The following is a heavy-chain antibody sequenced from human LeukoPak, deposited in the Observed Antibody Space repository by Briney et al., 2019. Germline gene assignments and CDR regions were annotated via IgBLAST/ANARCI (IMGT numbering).Heavy chain of an antibody. Sequence: ASVKVSCKASGYTFTGYYMHWVRQAPGQGLEWMGWINPNSGGTNYAQKFQGRVTMTRDTSISTAYMELSRLRSDDTAVYYCASLGGYSSSWYDAFDICRQGTMVTVSS. D-gene: IGHD6-13*01. V-gene: IGHV1-2*02. CDR1: GYTFTGYY. CDR3: ASLGGYSSSWYDAFDI. CDR2: INPNSGGT. J-gene: IGHJ3*02.